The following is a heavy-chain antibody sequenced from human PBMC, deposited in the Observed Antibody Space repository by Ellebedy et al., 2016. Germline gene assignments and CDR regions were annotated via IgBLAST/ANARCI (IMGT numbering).Heavy chain of an antibody. CDR2: INPRDGGT. D-gene: IGHD3-9*01. J-gene: IGHJ6*02. V-gene: IGHV1-46*01. CDR1: GYTFTTYC. CDR3: ARDVLQYVNYFEMDV. Sequence: ASVKVSCKAPGYTFTTYCIHWVRQAPGQGLEWMGIINPRDGGTTYAQKFQGRVTMTRDTSTSTVYLELSSLRSEDTGVYYCARDVLQYVNYFEMDVWGQGTTVAVSS.